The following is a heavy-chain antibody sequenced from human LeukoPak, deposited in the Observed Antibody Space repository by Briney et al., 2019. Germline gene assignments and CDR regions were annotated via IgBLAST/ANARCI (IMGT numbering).Heavy chain of an antibody. V-gene: IGHV4-38-2*02. CDR3: AREPTIFGVVIGGWFAP. Sequence: SQTLSLTCTVSGGSISSGYYWGWIRQPPGKGLEWIGSIYHSGSTYYNPSLKSRVTISVDTSKNQFSLKLSSVTAANTAVYYCAREPTIFGVVIGGWFAPWGQETLVPVSS. CDR2: IYHSGST. J-gene: IGHJ5*02. D-gene: IGHD3-3*01. CDR1: GGSISSGYY.